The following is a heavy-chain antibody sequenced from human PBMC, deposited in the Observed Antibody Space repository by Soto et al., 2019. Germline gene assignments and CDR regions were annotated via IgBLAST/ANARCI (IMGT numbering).Heavy chain of an antibody. CDR2: VYSDGSST. J-gene: IGHJ4*02. V-gene: IGHV3-74*01. CDR1: GFTFSSYW. CDR3: ARAMSSGSYFDY. Sequence: GGSLRLSCAASGFTFSSYWMHWVRQVSGKGLVWVSRVYSDGSSTSYADSVKGRFTISRDNAKNTLYLQMNSLRAEDTAVYYCARAMSSGSYFDYWGQGTLVTVS. D-gene: IGHD1-26*01.